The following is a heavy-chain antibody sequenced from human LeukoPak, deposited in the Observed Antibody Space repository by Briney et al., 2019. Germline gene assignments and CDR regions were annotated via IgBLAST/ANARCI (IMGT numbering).Heavy chain of an antibody. V-gene: IGHV1-2*02. D-gene: IGHD2-2*01. CDR2: INPKSGVT. J-gene: IGHJ6*03. CDR1: GYTFTDYY. CDR3: ARGCSSTSCGQYYYYYMDV. Sequence: ASVKVSCKASGYTFTDYYLHWVRQAPGQGLEWMGWINPKSGVTDSKMKFQGRVTMTRDTSISTSYMELSSLRSDDTAVYYCARGCSSTSCGQYYYYYMDVWGKGTTVTVSS.